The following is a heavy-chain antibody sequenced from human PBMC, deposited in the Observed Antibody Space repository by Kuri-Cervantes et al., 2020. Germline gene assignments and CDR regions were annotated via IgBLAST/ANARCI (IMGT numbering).Heavy chain of an antibody. V-gene: IGHV3-11*04. Sequence: GESLKISCAASGFTFSDYYMSWIRQAPGKGLEWVSYISSSGSTIYYADSVKGRFTISRDNAKNSLYLQMNSLRAEDTAVYYCARDREVYYGSGSSPYWYYGMDVWGQGTTVTVSS. CDR3: ARDREVYYGSGSSPYWYYGMDV. CDR2: ISSSGSTI. J-gene: IGHJ6*02. D-gene: IGHD3-10*01. CDR1: GFTFSDYY.